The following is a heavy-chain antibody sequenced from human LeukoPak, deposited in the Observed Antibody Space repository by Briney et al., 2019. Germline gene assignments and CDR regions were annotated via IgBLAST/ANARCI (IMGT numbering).Heavy chain of an antibody. J-gene: IGHJ4*02. V-gene: IGHV3-7*01. D-gene: IGHD6-13*01. Sequence: GGSLRLSCAASGFTFSSYWMTWVRQAPGKGLEWVANIKQDGSEKYYVDSVKGRFTISRDNANNSLYLQMNSLRAEDTAVYYCAGGIAAALVWGQGTLVTVSS. CDR3: AGGIAAALV. CDR2: IKQDGSEK. CDR1: GFTFSSYW.